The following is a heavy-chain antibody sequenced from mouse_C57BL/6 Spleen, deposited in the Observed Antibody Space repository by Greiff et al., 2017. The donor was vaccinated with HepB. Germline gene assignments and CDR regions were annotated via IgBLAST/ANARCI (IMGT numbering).Heavy chain of an antibody. CDR3: AREANWVFDY. CDR2: IYPSDSET. V-gene: IGHV1-61*01. J-gene: IGHJ2*01. D-gene: IGHD4-1*01. CDR1: GYTFTSYW. Sequence: QVQLQQPGAELVRPGSSVKLSCKASGYTFTSYWMDWVKQRPGQGLEWIGNIYPSDSETHYNQKFKDKATLTVDKSSSTAYMQLSSLTSEDSAVYYCAREANWVFDYWGQGTTLTVSS.